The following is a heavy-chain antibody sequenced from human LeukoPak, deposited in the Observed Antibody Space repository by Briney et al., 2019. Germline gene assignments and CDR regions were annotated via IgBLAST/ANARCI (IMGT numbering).Heavy chain of an antibody. Sequence: ASVKVSCKASGYTFTSYYMHWVRQAPGQGLEWMGIINPSGGSTSYAQKFQGRVTMTRDTSTSTVYMELSSLRSEDTAVYYCARRSSSSWYHSDDQGNFDYWGQGTLVTVSS. CDR1: GYTFTSYY. CDR3: ARRSSSSWYHSDDQGNFDY. J-gene: IGHJ4*02. V-gene: IGHV1-46*03. D-gene: IGHD6-13*01. CDR2: INPSGGST.